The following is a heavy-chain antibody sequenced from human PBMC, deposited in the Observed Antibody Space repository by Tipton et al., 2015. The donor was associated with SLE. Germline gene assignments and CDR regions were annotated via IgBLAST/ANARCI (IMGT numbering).Heavy chain of an antibody. CDR2: INHSGST. J-gene: IGHJ4*02. V-gene: IGHV4-34*01. Sequence: LRLSCAVYGGSFSGYYWSWIRQPPGKGLEWIGEINHSGSTNYNPSLKSRVTISVDTSKNLFSLKLSSVTAADTAVYYCARGSHGYSSSWGQGTLVTVSS. D-gene: IGHD6-13*01. CDR3: ARGSHGYSSS. CDR1: GGSFSGYY.